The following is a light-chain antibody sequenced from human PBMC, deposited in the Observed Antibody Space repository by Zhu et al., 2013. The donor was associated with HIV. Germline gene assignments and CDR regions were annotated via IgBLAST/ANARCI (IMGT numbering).Light chain of an antibody. V-gene: IGLV3-21*01. CDR2: DDT. CDR1: NIGGLS. J-gene: IGLJ1*01. CDR3: QVWDSSGNPPYV. Sequence: SYELTQPPSVSVAPRKTAWITCGGDNIGGLSVHWYQQKPGQAPVLVIYDDTERPSGIPDRFSGSNSGNTATLTISRVEAEDEADYYCQVWDSSGNPPYVFGPGTELTVL.